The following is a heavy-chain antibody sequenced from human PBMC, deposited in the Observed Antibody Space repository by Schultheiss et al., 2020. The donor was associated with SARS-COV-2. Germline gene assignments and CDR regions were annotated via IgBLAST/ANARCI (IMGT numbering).Heavy chain of an antibody. J-gene: IGHJ5*02. CDR2: IYPGDSDT. CDR1: GYSFTSYW. V-gene: IGHV5-51*01. D-gene: IGHD2-2*01. Sequence: GESLKISCKGSGYSFTSYWIGWVRQMPGKGLEWMGIIYPGDSDTRYSPSFQGQVTISADKSISTAYLQWSSLKASDTAMYYCARAPPPEGTSHDVDWFDPWGQGTLVTVSS. CDR3: ARAPPPEGTSHDVDWFDP.